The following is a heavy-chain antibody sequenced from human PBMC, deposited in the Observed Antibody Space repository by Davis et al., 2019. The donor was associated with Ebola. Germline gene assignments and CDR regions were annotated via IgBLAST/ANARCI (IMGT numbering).Heavy chain of an antibody. Sequence: GGSLRLSCEASGFIFSSYGMHWVRQAPGKGLEWVGFIRSKAYGGTAEYAASVKGRFTISRDDSKSIAYLQMNSLKTEDTAVYYCTREEGGSSGYWGQGTLVTVSS. V-gene: IGHV3-49*04. CDR2: IRSKAYGGTA. CDR1: GFIFSSYG. CDR3: TREEGGSSGY. D-gene: IGHD1-26*01. J-gene: IGHJ4*02.